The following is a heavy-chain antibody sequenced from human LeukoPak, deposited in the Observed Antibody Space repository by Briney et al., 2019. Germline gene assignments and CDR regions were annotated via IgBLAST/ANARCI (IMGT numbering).Heavy chain of an antibody. J-gene: IGHJ4*02. CDR3: AKNGGMTTVITAGY. D-gene: IGHD4-23*01. Sequence: GGSLRLSCAASGFTFSSYAMSWVRQAPGKGLEWVSAISGSGDSTYYADSVKGRFTISRDNSKNTVYLQMNSLRVEDTAIYYCAKNGGMTTVITAGYWGQGTLVTVSS. V-gene: IGHV3-23*01. CDR1: GFTFSSYA. CDR2: ISGSGDST.